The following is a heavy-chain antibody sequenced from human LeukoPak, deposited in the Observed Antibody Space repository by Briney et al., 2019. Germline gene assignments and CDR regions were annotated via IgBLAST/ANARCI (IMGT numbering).Heavy chain of an antibody. J-gene: IGHJ4*02. D-gene: IGHD1-14*01. V-gene: IGHV3-30*18. Sequence: GGSLRLSCAASGFTFSSYAIHWVRQAPGKGLEWVAVISYGGSKKYYADSVKGRFTISRDNSKNTLHLEMNSLRAEDTAVYYCAKDFVTTLDYWGQGTLVTVSS. CDR1: GFTFSSYA. CDR2: ISYGGSKK. CDR3: AKDFVTTLDY.